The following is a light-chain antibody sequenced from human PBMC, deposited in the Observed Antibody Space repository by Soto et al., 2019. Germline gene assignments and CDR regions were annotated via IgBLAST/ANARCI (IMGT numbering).Light chain of an antibody. CDR1: QSVSRN. CDR3: QQYYDWPIT. CDR2: GAS. J-gene: IGKJ5*01. V-gene: IGKV3D-15*01. Sequence: EIVLTQSPATLSLSPGERATLSCRASQSVSRNLAWYQQKPGQAPRLLIYGASTRATGIPARFSGSGSGTEFTLTISSLQSEDFAVYYCQQYYDWPITFGQGTQLEIK.